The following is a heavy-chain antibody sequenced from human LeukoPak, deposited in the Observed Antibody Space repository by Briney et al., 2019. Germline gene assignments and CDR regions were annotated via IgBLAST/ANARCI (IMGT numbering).Heavy chain of an antibody. V-gene: IGHV4-61*01. D-gene: IGHD2-15*01. CDR1: GGSVSSGSYY. J-gene: IGHJ4*02. CDR3: ARNDCSGGSCYIDY. Sequence: KPSETLSLTCTVSGGSVSSGSYYWSWIRQPPGKGLEWIGYIYYSGSTNYNPSLKSRVTISVDTSKNQFSLKLSSVTAADTAVYYCARNDCSGGSCYIDYWGQGTLVTVSS. CDR2: IYYSGST.